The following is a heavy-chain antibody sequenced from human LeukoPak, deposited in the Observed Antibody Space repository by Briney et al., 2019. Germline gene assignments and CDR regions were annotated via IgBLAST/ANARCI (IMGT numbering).Heavy chain of an antibody. Sequence: ASVKVSCKASGYTFTSYDINWVRQATGQGLEWMGWMNPNSGNTGYAQKFQGRVTMTRNTSISTAYMELSSLRSEDTAVYYCARGFMARAKYYDYVWGSYRRIDYWGQGTLVTVSS. D-gene: IGHD3-16*02. CDR3: ARGFMARAKYYDYVWGSYRRIDY. J-gene: IGHJ4*02. CDR2: MNPNSGNT. CDR1: GYTFTSYD. V-gene: IGHV1-8*01.